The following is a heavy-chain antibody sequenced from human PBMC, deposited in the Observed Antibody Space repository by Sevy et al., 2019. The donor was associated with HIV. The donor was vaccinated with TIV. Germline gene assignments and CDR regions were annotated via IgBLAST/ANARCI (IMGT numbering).Heavy chain of an antibody. CDR1: GFTFSTYT. Sequence: GGSLRLSCAASGFTFSTYTMNWVRQAPGKGLEWVSSISSSSSSIYYADSVKGRFTISRDNAKNSLYLQMNSLRVEDTAVYYCARAAYYCSTTSCYIDYWGQGTLVTVSS. CDR2: ISSSSSSI. V-gene: IGHV3-21*01. CDR3: ARAAYYCSTTSCYIDY. J-gene: IGHJ4*02. D-gene: IGHD2-2*02.